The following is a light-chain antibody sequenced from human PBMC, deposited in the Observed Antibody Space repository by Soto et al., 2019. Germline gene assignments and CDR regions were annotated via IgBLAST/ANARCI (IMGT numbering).Light chain of an antibody. CDR3: KQYNNYLGT. CDR1: QSISSW. J-gene: IGKJ1*01. V-gene: IGKV1-5*03. CDR2: KAS. Sequence: DIQMTQSPSTLSASVGDRVTITCRASQSISSWLAWYQQRPGKAPKLLIYKASSLESGVPSRFSGSGSGTEFTLHISSLQRDYFAPYYGKQYNNYLGTCGKGTKGKIK.